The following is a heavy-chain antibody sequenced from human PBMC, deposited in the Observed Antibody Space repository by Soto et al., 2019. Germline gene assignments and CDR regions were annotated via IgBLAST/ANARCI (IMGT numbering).Heavy chain of an antibody. Sequence: GGSLRLSCAASGFTFSSYGMHWVRQAPGKGLEWVAVISYDGSNKYYADSVKGRFTISRDNSKNTLYLQTNSLRAEDTAVYYCAKDGGYCSSTSCPHLSYWGQGTLVTVSS. J-gene: IGHJ4*02. CDR3: AKDGGYCSSTSCPHLSY. D-gene: IGHD2-2*01. CDR1: GFTFSSYG. V-gene: IGHV3-30*18. CDR2: ISYDGSNK.